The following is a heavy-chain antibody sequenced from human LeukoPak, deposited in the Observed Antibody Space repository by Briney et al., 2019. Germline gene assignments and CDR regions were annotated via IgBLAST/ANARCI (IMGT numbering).Heavy chain of an antibody. D-gene: IGHD6-19*01. J-gene: IGHJ4*02. V-gene: IGHV3-7*04. CDR1: GFAFSSYW. CDR2: IKQDGSEK. CDR3: AREAVAGTSRGRYYFDY. Sequence: GGSLTLSCAASGFAFSSYWMSWVRQAPGKGLEWVADIKQDGSEKYYVDSVKGRFTISRDNAKNSLYLQMNSLRAEDTAVYYCAREAVAGTSRGRYYFDYWGQGTLVTVSS.